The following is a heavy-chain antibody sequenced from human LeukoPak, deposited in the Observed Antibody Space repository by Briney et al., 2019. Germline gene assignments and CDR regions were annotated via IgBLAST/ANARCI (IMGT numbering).Heavy chain of an antibody. CDR3: AKTRSRNMLTFGGVENWFDP. Sequence: GGSLRLSCAASGFTFSSYWMTWVRQAPGKGLEWVANIKQDGSERYYVDSVKGRFTISRDNAKHSLYLQMNSLRAEDTAVYYCAKTRSRNMLTFGGVENWFDPWGQGTLVTVSS. CDR1: GFTFSSYW. CDR2: IKQDGSER. J-gene: IGHJ5*02. D-gene: IGHD3-16*01. V-gene: IGHV3-7*01.